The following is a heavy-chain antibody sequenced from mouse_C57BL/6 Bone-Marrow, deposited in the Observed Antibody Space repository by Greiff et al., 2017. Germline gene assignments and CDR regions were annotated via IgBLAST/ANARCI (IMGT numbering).Heavy chain of an antibody. CDR1: GFTFSDYY. V-gene: IGHV5-16*01. D-gene: IGHD2-4*01. J-gene: IGHJ4*01. CDR2: INYDGSST. Sequence: EVQLVESEGGLVQPGGSMKLSCTASGFTFSDYYMAWVRQVPEKGLEWVANINYDGSSTYYLDSLKSRFIISRDNAKNILYLQMSSLKSEDTATYYCARSDYEGYAMDYWGQGTSVTVSS. CDR3: ARSDYEGYAMDY.